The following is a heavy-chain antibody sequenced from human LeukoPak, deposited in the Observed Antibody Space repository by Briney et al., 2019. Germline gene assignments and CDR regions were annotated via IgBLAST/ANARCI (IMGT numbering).Heavy chain of an antibody. J-gene: IGHJ4*02. CDR2: ISGGAANS. CDR3: ARDPRYSGSYGDSFDY. CDR1: GFTFNDYA. D-gene: IGHD1-26*01. V-gene: IGHV3-23*01. Sequence: GGSLRLSCAASGFTFNDYAMSWVRQAPGKGLEWVSSISGGAANSWYADSVKGRFTISRDNSKNTLYLQMKSLRAEDTALYYCARDPRYSGSYGDSFDYWGQGTLVTVSS.